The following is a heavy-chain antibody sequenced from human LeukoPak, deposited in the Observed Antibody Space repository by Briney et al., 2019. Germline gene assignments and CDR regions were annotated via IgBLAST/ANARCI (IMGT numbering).Heavy chain of an antibody. V-gene: IGHV4-34*01. D-gene: IGHD6-19*01. CDR3: ARHRSGYSSGWAFDY. J-gene: IGHJ4*02. CDR2: INHSGST. Sequence: PSETLSLTCAVYGGSFSGYYWSWIRQPPGKGLEWIGEINHSGSTKYNPSLKSRVTISVDTSKNQFSLKLSSVTAADTAVYYCARHRSGYSSGWAFDYWGQGTLVTVSS. CDR1: GGSFSGYY.